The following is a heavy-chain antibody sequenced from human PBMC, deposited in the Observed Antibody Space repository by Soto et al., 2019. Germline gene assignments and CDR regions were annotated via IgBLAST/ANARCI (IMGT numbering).Heavy chain of an antibody. CDR1: GFTFSGSA. CDR3: TRPMVRGVIYAEDQGNYGMDV. CDR2: IRSKANSYAT. D-gene: IGHD3-10*01. V-gene: IGHV3-73*01. J-gene: IGHJ6*02. Sequence: GGSLRLSCAASGFTFSGSAMYWVRQASGKGLEWVGRIRSKANSYATAYAASVKGRFTISRDDSKNTAYLQMNSLKTEDTAVYYCTRPMVRGVIYAEDQGNYGMDVWGQGTTVTVSS.